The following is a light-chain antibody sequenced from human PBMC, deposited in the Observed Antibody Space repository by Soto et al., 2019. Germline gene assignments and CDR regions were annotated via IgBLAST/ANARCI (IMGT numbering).Light chain of an antibody. CDR2: GAS. CDR3: QHYGGSQGT. CDR1: QSVASSS. Sequence: EIVLTQSPGTLSLSPGERATLSCRASQSVASSSIAWYQQRLGQAPRLLIYGASSRATGIPDRFSGSGSGTDFTLTFSRLDPEDFAVYYCQHYGGSQGTFGQGTKVEIK. V-gene: IGKV3-20*01. J-gene: IGKJ1*01.